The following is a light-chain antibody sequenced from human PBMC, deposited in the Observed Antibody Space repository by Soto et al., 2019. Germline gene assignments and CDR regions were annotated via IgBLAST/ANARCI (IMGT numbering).Light chain of an antibody. CDR3: QQYDGSPPWT. CDR1: QSVSSTS. J-gene: IGKJ1*01. CDR2: GAS. Sequence: EIVLTQSPGTLSFSTGERATLSCRASQSVSSTSLAWYQQKPGQAPRLLIYGASNRATGIPDRFSGSGSGTDFTLTISRLEPEDFAVYYCQQYDGSPPWTFGLGTKVDIK. V-gene: IGKV3-20*01.